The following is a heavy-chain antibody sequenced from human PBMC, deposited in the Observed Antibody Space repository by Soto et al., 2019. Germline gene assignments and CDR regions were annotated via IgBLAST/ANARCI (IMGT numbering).Heavy chain of an antibody. Sequence: GGSLRLSCAASGFTFDDYAMHWVRQAPGKGLEWVSGISWNSATIGYADSVKGRFTVSRDNVKNSLYLQMNSLRTEDTALYYCAKTLKEEGYYYYGLDARGQGTTVTVSS. V-gene: IGHV3-9*01. CDR3: AKTLKEEGYYYYGLDA. CDR2: ISWNSATI. J-gene: IGHJ6*02. CDR1: GFTFDDYA.